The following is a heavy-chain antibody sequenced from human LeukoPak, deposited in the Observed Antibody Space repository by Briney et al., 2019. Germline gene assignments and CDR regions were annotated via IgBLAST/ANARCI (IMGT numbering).Heavy chain of an antibody. Sequence: PGGSLRLSCAASGFTFSSYGMHWVRQAPGKGLEWVAVISYDGSNKYYADSVKGRFTISRDNSKNTLYLQMNSLRVEDTAVYYCAKSARRLEWLLPDYWGQGTLVTVSS. CDR2: ISYDGSNK. D-gene: IGHD3-3*01. J-gene: IGHJ4*02. CDR3: AKSARRLEWLLPDY. V-gene: IGHV3-30*18. CDR1: GFTFSSYG.